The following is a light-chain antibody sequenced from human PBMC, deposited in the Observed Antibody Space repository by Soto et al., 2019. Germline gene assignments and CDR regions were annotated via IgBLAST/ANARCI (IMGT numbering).Light chain of an antibody. CDR1: QSISSW. Sequence: DFQMTQSPSTLSASVGDRVTITCRASQSISSWLAWYQQKPGKAPKLLIFDASSLEGGVPSRFNGGGSGTEFALTFSSLQPDDSETYYCQEYNGYSTFGQGTKV. CDR2: DAS. J-gene: IGKJ1*01. CDR3: QEYNGYST. V-gene: IGKV1-5*01.